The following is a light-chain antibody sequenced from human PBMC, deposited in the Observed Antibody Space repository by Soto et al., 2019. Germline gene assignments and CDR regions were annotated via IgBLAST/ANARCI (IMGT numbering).Light chain of an antibody. CDR2: GAS. Sequence: EVVLTQSPGTLSLSPGERATLSCRASQSVGSTYVAWYQRKPGQAPRLLIYGASSRATGIPDRFSGSGSGTDFTLTISRLEPEDFEVYYCQQYGDSPWTSAHGTQVDI. J-gene: IGKJ1*01. V-gene: IGKV3-20*01. CDR1: QSVGSTY. CDR3: QQYGDSPWT.